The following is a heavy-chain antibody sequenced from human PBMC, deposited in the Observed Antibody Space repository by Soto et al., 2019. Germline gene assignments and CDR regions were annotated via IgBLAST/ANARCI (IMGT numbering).Heavy chain of an antibody. Sequence: QVQLQESGPALVKPSETLFLTCTVSGGSISSYYWSWIRQPAGRGLEWIGRIYTSGSTNYNPSLKSRVIMSVDTSKNQFSLELMSVTAADTAVYYCARDLGYPIPDAFDIWGQGTMVTVSS. CDR2: IYTSGST. CDR1: GGSISSYY. V-gene: IGHV4-4*07. CDR3: ARDLGYPIPDAFDI. D-gene: IGHD5-12*01. J-gene: IGHJ3*02.